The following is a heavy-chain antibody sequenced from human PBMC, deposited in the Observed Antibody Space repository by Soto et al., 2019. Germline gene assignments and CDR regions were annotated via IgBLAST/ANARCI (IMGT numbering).Heavy chain of an antibody. CDR1: GFTFSAFG. D-gene: IGHD4-17*01. J-gene: IGHJ6*02. CDR2: SSYGGSNK. V-gene: IGHV3-30*18. Sequence: QMQLVESGGGVVQPGTSLTLSCVASGFTFSAFGMHWVRQAPGKGLEWVAISSYGGSNKYYGDSVQGRFTNSRDNSRDTLYLQMNTLRDEDTAVYYCAKGPIRFPDYGDYADYSYGMDVWGQGTTVTVSS. CDR3: AKGPIRFPDYGDYADYSYGMDV.